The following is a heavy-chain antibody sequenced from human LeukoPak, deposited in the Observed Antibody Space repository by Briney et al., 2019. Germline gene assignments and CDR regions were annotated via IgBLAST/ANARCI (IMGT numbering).Heavy chain of an antibody. D-gene: IGHD1-26*01. J-gene: IGHJ4*02. Sequence: SETLSLTCAVYGGSFSGYYWSWIRQPPGKGLEWIGEINHSGSTNYNPSLKSRVTISVDTSKNQFSLRLSSVTATDTAVYYCARRYSGTHSDYWGQGTLVTVSS. V-gene: IGHV4-34*01. CDR3: ARRYSGTHSDY. CDR1: GGSFSGYY. CDR2: INHSGST.